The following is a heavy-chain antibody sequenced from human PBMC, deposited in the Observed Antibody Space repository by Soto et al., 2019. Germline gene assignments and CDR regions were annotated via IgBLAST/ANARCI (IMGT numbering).Heavy chain of an antibody. J-gene: IGHJ3*02. V-gene: IGHV1-46*01. D-gene: IGHD6-19*01. CDR3: ARESLAVAGTGGGFDI. Sequence: GASVKVSGKASGYTFTTYYMHWVRQAPGQGLEWMGIIYPSGGSTSYAQKFQGRVTMTRDTSTSTVYMELSSLRSEDTAVYYCARESLAVAGTGGGFDIWGQGTMVTVSS. CDR1: GYTFTTYY. CDR2: IYPSGGST.